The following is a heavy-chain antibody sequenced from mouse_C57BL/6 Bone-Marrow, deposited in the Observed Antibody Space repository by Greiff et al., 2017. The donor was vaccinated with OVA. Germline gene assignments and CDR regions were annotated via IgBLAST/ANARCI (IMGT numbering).Heavy chain of an antibody. V-gene: IGHV1-61*01. Sequence: VQLQQPGAELVRPGSSVKLSCKASGYTFTSYWMDWVKQRPGQGLEWIGNIYPSDSETHYNQKFKDKATLTVDKSSSTAYMQLSSLTSEDSAVYYCARGGWLPLPYWGQGTLVTVSA. D-gene: IGHD2-3*01. CDR3: ARGGWLPLPY. CDR1: GYTFTSYW. J-gene: IGHJ3*01. CDR2: IYPSDSET.